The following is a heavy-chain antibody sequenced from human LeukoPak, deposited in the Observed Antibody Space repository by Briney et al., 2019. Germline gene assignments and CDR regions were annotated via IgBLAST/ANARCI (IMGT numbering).Heavy chain of an antibody. J-gene: IGHJ4*02. D-gene: IGHD3-3*01. CDR2: ISSSSSTI. V-gene: IGHV3-48*04. CDR1: GFTFSSYS. CDR3: ARENYDFWSGYYPLDY. Sequence: GGSLRLSCAASGFTFSSYSMNWVRQAPGKGLEWVSYISSSSSTIYYADSVKGRFTISRDNAKNSLYLQMNSLRAEDTAVYYCARENYDFWSGYYPLDYWGQGTLVTVSS.